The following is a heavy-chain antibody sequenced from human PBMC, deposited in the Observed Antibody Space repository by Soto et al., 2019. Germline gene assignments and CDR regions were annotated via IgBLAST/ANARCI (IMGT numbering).Heavy chain of an antibody. D-gene: IGHD6-6*01. CDR1: GFTFSSYG. J-gene: IGHJ4*02. CDR2: ISYDGSNK. CDR3: AKASSIAALISTIDY. V-gene: IGHV3-30*18. Sequence: QVQLVESGGGVVQPGRSLRLSCAASGFTFSSYGMHWVRQAPGKGLEWVAVISYDGSNKYYADSVKGRFTISRDNSKNTLYLQMNSLRAEDTAVYYCAKASSIAALISTIDYLGQGTLVTVPS.